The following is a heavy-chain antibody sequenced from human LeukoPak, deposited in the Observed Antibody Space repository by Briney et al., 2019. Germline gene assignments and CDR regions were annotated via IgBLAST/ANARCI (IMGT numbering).Heavy chain of an antibody. CDR1: GVTFSYYY. Sequence: GGSLRLSCAASGVTFSYYYMSWIRQAPGKGLEWVSYISTSGSNIYYADSVRGRFTISRDDAKNSLYLQMNSLRAEDTAVYYCAGSGGSSCFLGCGFDYWGQGTLVTVSS. J-gene: IGHJ4*02. CDR3: AGSGGSSCFLGCGFDY. CDR2: ISTSGSNI. V-gene: IGHV3-11*04. D-gene: IGHD2-15*01.